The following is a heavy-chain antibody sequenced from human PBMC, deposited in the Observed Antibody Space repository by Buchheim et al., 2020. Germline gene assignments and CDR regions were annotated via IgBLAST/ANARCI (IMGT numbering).Heavy chain of an antibody. Sequence: QLQLQESGPGLVKPSETLSLTCTVSGGSISSSSYYWGWIRQPPGKGLEWIGSIYYSGSTYYNPSLKSRVTISVDTSKNQFSLKLSSVTAADTAVYYCARQAGTYYYGSGSYYNGDYYYYGMDVWGQGTT. V-gene: IGHV4-39*01. D-gene: IGHD3-10*01. CDR3: ARQAGTYYYGSGSYYNGDYYYYGMDV. CDR2: IYYSGST. CDR1: GGSISSSSYY. J-gene: IGHJ6*02.